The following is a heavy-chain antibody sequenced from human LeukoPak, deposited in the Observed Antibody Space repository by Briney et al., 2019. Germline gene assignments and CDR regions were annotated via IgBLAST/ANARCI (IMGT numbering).Heavy chain of an antibody. Sequence: SETLSLTCSVSGDSISTSSYYWGWIRQPPGKGLERIAKFHHGGITNYNPSLKSRVTISVDTSKNQFSLKLSSVTAADTAVYYCARVRATPPYYYYYYYMDVWGKGTTVTISS. CDR1: GDSISTSSYY. J-gene: IGHJ6*03. CDR2: FHHGGIT. V-gene: IGHV4-39*07. CDR3: ARVRATPPYYYYYYYMDV. D-gene: IGHD1-26*01.